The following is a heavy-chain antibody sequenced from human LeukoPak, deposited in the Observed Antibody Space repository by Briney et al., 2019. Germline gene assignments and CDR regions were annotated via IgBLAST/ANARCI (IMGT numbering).Heavy chain of an antibody. J-gene: IGHJ5*02. Sequence: GGSLRLSCAASGFTFKLCWMHWVRQGPGKGPVWVSRINDDGSSTTYADSVKGRFTISRDDAKNMLFLQMNSLRGEDTAVYYCVRGGPSTWSWGQGTLVTVSS. CDR2: INDDGSST. CDR3: VRGGPSTWS. V-gene: IGHV3-74*01. CDR1: GFTFKLCW. D-gene: IGHD2-15*01.